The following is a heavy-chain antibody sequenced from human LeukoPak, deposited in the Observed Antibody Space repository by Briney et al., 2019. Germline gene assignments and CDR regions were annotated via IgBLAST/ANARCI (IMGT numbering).Heavy chain of an antibody. CDR3: ARAPGVTTYYYYYGMDV. CDR1: GYTFTGYY. Sequence: ASVKVSCKASGYTFTGYYMHWVRQAPGQGLEWMGWINPNSGGTNYAQKFQGWVTMTRDTSISTAYMELSRLRSDDTAVYYCARAPGVTTYYYYYGMDVWGQGTTVTVSS. CDR2: INPNSGGT. J-gene: IGHJ6*02. V-gene: IGHV1-2*04. D-gene: IGHD4-17*01.